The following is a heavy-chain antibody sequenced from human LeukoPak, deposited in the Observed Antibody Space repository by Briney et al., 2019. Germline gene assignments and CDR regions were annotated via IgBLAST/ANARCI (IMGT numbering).Heavy chain of an antibody. CDR2: INHSGST. J-gene: IGHJ4*02. D-gene: IGHD5-24*01. CDR3: ARAPRRWLQFDY. Sequence: SETLSLTCAVYGGSFSGYYWSWIRQPPGKGLEWIGEINHSGSTNYNPSLKSRVTISVDTSKNRFSLKLSSVTAADTAVYYCARAPRRWLQFDYWGQGTLVTVSS. CDR1: GGSFSGYY. V-gene: IGHV4-34*01.